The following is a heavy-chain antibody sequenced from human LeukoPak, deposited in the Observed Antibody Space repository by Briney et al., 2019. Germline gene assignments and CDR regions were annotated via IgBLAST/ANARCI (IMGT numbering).Heavy chain of an antibody. CDR3: ARGTLGIAVAGRNDAFDI. V-gene: IGHV1-2*02. CDR2: INPNSGGT. D-gene: IGHD6-19*01. CDR1: GYTFTGYY. Sequence: ASVKVSCKASGYTFTGYYMHWVRQAPGQGLEWMGWINPNSGGTNYAQKFQGRVTMTRDTSISTAYMELSRLRSDDTAVYYCARGTLGIAVAGRNDAFDIWGQGTMVTVSS. J-gene: IGHJ3*02.